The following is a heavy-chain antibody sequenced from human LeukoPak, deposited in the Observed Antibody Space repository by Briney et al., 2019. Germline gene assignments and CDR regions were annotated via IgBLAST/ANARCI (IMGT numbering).Heavy chain of an antibody. CDR1: GGSFSGYY. Sequence: SETLSLTCAVYGGSFSGYYWSWSRQPPGKGLEWIGEINHSGSTNYNPSLKSRVTISVDTSKNQFSLKLSSVTAADTAVYYCASSGSIQLWLLNYWGQGTLVTVSS. CDR2: INHSGST. J-gene: IGHJ4*02. V-gene: IGHV4-34*01. CDR3: ASSGSIQLWLLNY. D-gene: IGHD5-18*01.